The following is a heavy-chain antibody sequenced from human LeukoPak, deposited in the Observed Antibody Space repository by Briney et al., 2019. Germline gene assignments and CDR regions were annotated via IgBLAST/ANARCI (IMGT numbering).Heavy chain of an antibody. CDR2: IIPIFGTA. CDR1: GGTFSSYA. Sequence: ASVKVSCEASGGTFSSYAISWVRQAPGQGLEWMGGIIPIFGTANYAQKFQGRVTITADESTSTAYMELSSLRSEDTAVYYCASSVGQQGLLWYYGMDVWGQGTTVTVSS. D-gene: IGHD4-23*01. V-gene: IGHV1-69*01. J-gene: IGHJ6*02. CDR3: ASSVGQQGLLWYYGMDV.